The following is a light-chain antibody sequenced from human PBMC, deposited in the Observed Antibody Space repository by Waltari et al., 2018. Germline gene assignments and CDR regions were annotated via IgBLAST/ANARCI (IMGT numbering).Light chain of an antibody. CDR3: QQYNTFWT. CDR1: QSVSSSY. CDR2: GAS. V-gene: IGKV3-20*01. J-gene: IGKJ1*01. Sequence: EIVLTQSPGTLSLSPGERATLSCRASQSVSSSYLAWYQQKPGQAPRLFIYGASSRASGIPDRFSGSGSGTDFTLTISRLEPEDFASYYCQQYNTFWTFGQGTKVEIK.